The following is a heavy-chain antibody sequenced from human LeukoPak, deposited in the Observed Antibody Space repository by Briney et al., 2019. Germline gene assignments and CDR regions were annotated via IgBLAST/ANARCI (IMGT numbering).Heavy chain of an antibody. V-gene: IGHV3-53*01. Sequence: PGGSLRLSCAASGFTVSSNYMSWVRQDPGKGLEWVSVIYSGGSTYYADSVKGRFTISRDNSKNTLYLQMNSLRAEDTAVYYCARGGHSGYDKDAFDIWGQGTMVTVSS. D-gene: IGHD5-12*01. J-gene: IGHJ3*02. CDR2: IYSGGST. CDR1: GFTVSSNY. CDR3: ARGGHSGYDKDAFDI.